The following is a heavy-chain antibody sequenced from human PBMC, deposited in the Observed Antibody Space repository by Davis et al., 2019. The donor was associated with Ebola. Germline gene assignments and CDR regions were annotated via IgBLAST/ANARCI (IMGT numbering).Heavy chain of an antibody. D-gene: IGHD2-2*01. V-gene: IGHV3-30*18. CDR3: AKDGTAMIDYYFDS. CDR2: ISYDGSRK. J-gene: IGHJ4*02. Sequence: PGGSLRLSCEASGFTFSRYGMHWVRQAPGKGLEWVAVISYDGSRKYYADSVKGRFTISRDNSTNTVYLQMNSLRADDTAVYYCAKDGTAMIDYYFDSWGQGTLVTVSS. CDR1: GFTFSRYG.